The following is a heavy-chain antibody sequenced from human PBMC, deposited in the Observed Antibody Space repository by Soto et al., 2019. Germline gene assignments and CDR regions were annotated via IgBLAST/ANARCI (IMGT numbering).Heavy chain of an antibody. Sequence: GESLKISCKGSGYSFTNYWISWVRQMPGKGXXWMXXXXXXXXXXXXXXXXXXXXXISADKSISTAYLQWSSLEASDNAMYYCARLTDLGDFENQYYYGMDVWGQGTTVTVSS. D-gene: IGHD3-16*01. CDR2: XXXXXXXX. V-gene: IGHV5-10-1*01. CDR3: ARLTDLGDFENQYYYGMDV. CDR1: GYSFTNYW. J-gene: IGHJ6*02.